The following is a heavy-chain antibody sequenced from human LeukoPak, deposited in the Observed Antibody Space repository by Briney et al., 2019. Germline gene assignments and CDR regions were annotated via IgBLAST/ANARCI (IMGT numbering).Heavy chain of an antibody. CDR2: IIPIFGTA. V-gene: IGHV1-69*06. J-gene: IGHJ3*02. Sequence: SVKVSCKASGGTFSSYAISWVRQAPGQGLEGMGGIIPIFGTANYAQKFQGRVTITADKSTSTAYMELSSLRSEDTAVYYCARGWRTSDDAFDIWGQGTMVTVSS. CDR1: GGTFSSYA. CDR3: ARGWRTSDDAFDI. D-gene: IGHD1/OR15-1a*01.